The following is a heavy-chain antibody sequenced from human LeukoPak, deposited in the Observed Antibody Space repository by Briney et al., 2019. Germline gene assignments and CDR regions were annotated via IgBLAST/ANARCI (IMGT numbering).Heavy chain of an antibody. D-gene: IGHD6-19*01. Sequence: PSETLSLTCTVSGGSISDYYWSWIRQPPGKGLEYIGYIHYSGRANSVSNNYNPSLKSRVTISVDTSKKQFSLRLTSVTAADTAVYFCARLQAVAGAWGSGYWGQGTLVTVSS. CDR3: ARLQAVAGAWGSGY. CDR1: GGSISDYY. CDR2: IHYSGRAN. V-gene: IGHV4-59*08. J-gene: IGHJ4*02.